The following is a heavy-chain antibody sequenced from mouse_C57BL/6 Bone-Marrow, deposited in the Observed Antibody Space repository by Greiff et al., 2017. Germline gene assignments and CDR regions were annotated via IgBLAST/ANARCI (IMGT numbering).Heavy chain of an antibody. CDR2: INPGSGGT. J-gene: IGHJ3*01. V-gene: IGHV1-54*01. CDR1: GYAFTNYL. Sequence: QVQLQQSGAELVRPGTSVKVSCKASGYAFTNYLIEWVKQRPGQGLEWIGVINPGSGGTNYNEKFKGKATLTADKSSSTAYMQLSSLTSDDSAVYFCARAHATSWFAYWGQGTLVTVSA. CDR3: ARAHATSWFAY. D-gene: IGHD3-2*02.